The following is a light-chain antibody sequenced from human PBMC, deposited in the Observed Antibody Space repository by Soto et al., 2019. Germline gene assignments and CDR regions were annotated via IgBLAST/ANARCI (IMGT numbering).Light chain of an antibody. CDR1: QTISSW. CDR3: QHYNSYSEA. J-gene: IGKJ1*01. CDR2: KAS. Sequence: DIQMTQSPYTLSGSVGDRVTITCRASQTISSWLAWYQQKPGKAPKLLIYKASTLKSGVPSRFSGSGSGTEVTLTISSLQPDDFATYYCQHYNSYSEAFGQGTKVELK. V-gene: IGKV1-5*03.